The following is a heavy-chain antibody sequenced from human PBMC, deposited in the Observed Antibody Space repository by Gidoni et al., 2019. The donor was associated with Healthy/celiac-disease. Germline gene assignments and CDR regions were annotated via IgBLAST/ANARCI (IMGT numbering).Heavy chain of an antibody. J-gene: IGHJ6*02. CDR1: VGSISSYH. CDR2: IYYSGST. V-gene: IGHV4-59*08. D-gene: IGHD5-12*01. CDR3: ARHRNPIDGYKAYYYGMDV. Sequence: QVRLQESAPGLVKTSATLSLTCTLSVGSISSYHWSWIRQPPGKGLAWIGYIYYSGSTNYNPSLKSRVTISVDTSKNQFSLKLSSVTAADTAVYYCARHRNPIDGYKAYYYGMDVWGQGTTVTVSS.